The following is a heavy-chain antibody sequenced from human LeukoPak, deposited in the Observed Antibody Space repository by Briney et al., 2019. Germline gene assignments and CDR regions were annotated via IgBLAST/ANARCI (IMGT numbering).Heavy chain of an antibody. Sequence: KPGGSLRLSCAASGFTFSRYSMNWVRQAPGKGLEWVSSISSSGSYIYYADSVKGRFTISRDNAKNSLYLQVNSLGAEDTAVYYCAREDYGDYVFGHWGQGTLVTVSS. V-gene: IGHV3-21*01. D-gene: IGHD4-17*01. CDR1: GFTFSRYS. CDR3: AREDYGDYVFGH. CDR2: ISSSGSYI. J-gene: IGHJ4*02.